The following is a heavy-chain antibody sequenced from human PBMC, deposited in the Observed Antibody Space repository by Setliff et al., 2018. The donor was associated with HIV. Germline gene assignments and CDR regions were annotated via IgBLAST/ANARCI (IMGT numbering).Heavy chain of an antibody. CDR3: ASEPPRSYCSGGSCPSFDAFDI. CDR2: IIPILGIA. J-gene: IGHJ3*02. V-gene: IGHV1-69*10. Sequence: SVKVSCKASGGTFSSYAVSWVRQAPGQGLEWMGGIIPILGIANYAQKFQGRVTITTDESTSTAYMELNSLRSEDTAVYYCASEPPRSYCSGGSCPSFDAFDIWGQGTMVTVSS. D-gene: IGHD2-15*01. CDR1: GGTFSSYA.